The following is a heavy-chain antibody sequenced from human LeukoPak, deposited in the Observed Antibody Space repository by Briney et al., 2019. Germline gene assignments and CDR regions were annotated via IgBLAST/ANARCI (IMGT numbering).Heavy chain of an antibody. CDR1: GGTFSSYA. Sequence: SVTVSCKASGGTFSSYAISWVRQAPGQGLEWMGGIIPIFGTANYAQKFQGRVTITADESTSTAYMELSSLRSEDTAVYYCARGVVLPGKRHPDAFDIWGQGTMVTVSS. J-gene: IGHJ3*02. V-gene: IGHV1-69*13. CDR3: ARGVVLPGKRHPDAFDI. CDR2: IIPIFGTA. D-gene: IGHD2-21*01.